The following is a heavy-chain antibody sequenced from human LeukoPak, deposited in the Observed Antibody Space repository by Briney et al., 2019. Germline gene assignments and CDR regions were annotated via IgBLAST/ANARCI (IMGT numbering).Heavy chain of an antibody. Sequence: PGGSLRLSCAASGFSFGSYWMNWVRQAPGKGLVWVAHINTDGRTTTYADSVKGRFTVARDNAKNTLYLEMNCLRAEDTAVYYCARDNTYMFDYWGQGTQVTVSS. V-gene: IGHV3-74*01. CDR2: INTDGRTT. J-gene: IGHJ4*02. CDR1: GFSFGSYW. D-gene: IGHD2-2*02. CDR3: ARDNTYMFDY.